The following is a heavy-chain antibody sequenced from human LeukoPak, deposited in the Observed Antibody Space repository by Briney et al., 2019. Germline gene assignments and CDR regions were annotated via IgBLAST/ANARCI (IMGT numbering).Heavy chain of an antibody. V-gene: IGHV1-24*01. D-gene: IGHD3-22*01. CDR1: GYTLTELS. CDR2: FDPEDGET. Sequence: ASVKVSCKVSGYTLTELSMHWVRQAPGKGLEWMGGFDPEDGETIYAQKFQGRVTMTEDTSTDTAYMELSSLRSEDTAAYYCATLNLDYYDSSGYFGLWGQGTLVTVSS. J-gene: IGHJ4*02. CDR3: ATLNLDYYDSSGYFGL.